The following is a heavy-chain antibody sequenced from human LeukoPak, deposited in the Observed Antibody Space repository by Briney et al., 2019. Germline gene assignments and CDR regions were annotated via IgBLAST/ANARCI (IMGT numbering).Heavy chain of an antibody. CDR3: ARDDYVWGSYRYTPLAFDY. CDR1: GGSISSGDYY. Sequence: PSQTLSLTCTVSGGSISSGDYYWSWIRQPPGKGLEWIGYIYYSGSTYYNPSLKSRVTISVDTSKNQFSLKLSSVTAADTAVYYCARDDYVWGSYRYTPLAFDYWGQGTLVTVSS. D-gene: IGHD3-16*02. J-gene: IGHJ4*02. CDR2: IYYSGST. V-gene: IGHV4-30-4*01.